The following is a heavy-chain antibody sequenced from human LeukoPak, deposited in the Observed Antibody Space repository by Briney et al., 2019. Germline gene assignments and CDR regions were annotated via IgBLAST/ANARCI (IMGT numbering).Heavy chain of an antibody. V-gene: IGHV3-30*02. D-gene: IGHD3-22*01. J-gene: IGHJ4*02. Sequence: PRGSLRLSCAASRFTFSRYVMHCVPQAPGKGLEGGAFIRYDVSIKYYADSGKGRFTISRENSHNTLYLHMNSPRAAHTAVSYFVKDKVQYYDSPYSFADGRQGT. CDR1: RFTFSRYV. CDR3: VKDKVQYYDSPYSFAD. CDR2: IRYDVSIK.